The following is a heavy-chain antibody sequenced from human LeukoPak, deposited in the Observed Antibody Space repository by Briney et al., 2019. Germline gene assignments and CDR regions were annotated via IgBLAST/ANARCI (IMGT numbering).Heavy chain of an antibody. D-gene: IGHD1-1*01. CDR1: GVSISRYY. CDR3: ARHDYNWKTFDY. V-gene: IGHV4-59*08. J-gene: IGHJ4*02. Sequence: PSETLSLTCTVSGVSISRYYWSWVRQPLGKGLEWIGSVHYSGNTNYNPSLKSRVTISLDTSKHQFSLKLSYVTAADTAVYYCARHDYNWKTFDYWGQGTLVTVSS. CDR2: VHYSGNT.